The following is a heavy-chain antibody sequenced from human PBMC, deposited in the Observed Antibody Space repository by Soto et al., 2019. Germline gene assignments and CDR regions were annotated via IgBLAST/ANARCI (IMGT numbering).Heavy chain of an antibody. J-gene: IGHJ4*02. D-gene: IGHD4-17*01. V-gene: IGHV4-61*08. Sequence: PSETLSLTCTVYGGSISSGGYYWSWIRQHPGKGLEWIGYIYYSGSTYYNPSLKRRVTISVDTSKNQFSLKLSSVTAADTAVYYCAIHDYGDYRDATEKYYFDYWGQGTLVTVSS. CDR2: IYYSGST. CDR3: AIHDYGDYRDATEKYYFDY. CDR1: GGSISSGGYY.